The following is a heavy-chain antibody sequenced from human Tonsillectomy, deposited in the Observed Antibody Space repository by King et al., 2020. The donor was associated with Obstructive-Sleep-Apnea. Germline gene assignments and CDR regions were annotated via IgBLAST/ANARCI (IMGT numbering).Heavy chain of an antibody. CDR1: GGSLSSGAYY. V-gene: IGHV4-31*03. D-gene: IGHD3-10*01. Sequence: QLQESGPGLVKPSQTLSLTCTVSGGSLSSGAYYWSWVRQHPGKGLEWIGYIFYSGSTYHNPSLKSRVTISVDTSKNQFSLKLSSVTAADTAVYYCARGRPVGGSVYWGQGTLVTVSS. CDR3: ARGRPVGGSVY. CDR2: IFYSGST. J-gene: IGHJ4*02.